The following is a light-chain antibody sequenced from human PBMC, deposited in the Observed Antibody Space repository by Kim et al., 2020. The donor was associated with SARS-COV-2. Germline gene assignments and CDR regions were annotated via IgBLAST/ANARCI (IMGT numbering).Light chain of an antibody. V-gene: IGKV3-20*01. Sequence: LAAGGSAVLSCRATREGSSNYLGWYQQKPGQAPKLLIYGASSRATGIPERFSGSGSGTDFTLTISRLEPEDFAVYYCQQYGSSLYTFGQGTKLEI. J-gene: IGKJ2*01. CDR2: GAS. CDR3: QQYGSSLYT. CDR1: REGSSNY.